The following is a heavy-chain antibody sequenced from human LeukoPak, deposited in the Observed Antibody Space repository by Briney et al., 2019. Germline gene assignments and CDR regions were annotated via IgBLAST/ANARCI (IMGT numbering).Heavy chain of an antibody. V-gene: IGHV4-38-2*02. CDR2: VFRLQTVRT. CDR3: ARVLHAPYLIDS. Sequence: KPSETLSLTCTVSDSSITSTYYWAWFRQPPGKGLEWIATVFRLQTVRTFYNPSLGSRVTMSLDPSQNQFSLNLTSVTAADTALYFCARVLHAPYLIDSWGQGTLVTVSS. J-gene: IGHJ4*02. CDR1: DSSITSTYY. D-gene: IGHD2-8*01.